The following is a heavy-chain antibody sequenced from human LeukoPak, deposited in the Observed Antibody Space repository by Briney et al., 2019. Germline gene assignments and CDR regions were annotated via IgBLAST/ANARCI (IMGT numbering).Heavy chain of an antibody. CDR1: GGSFSGYY. Sequence: SETLSLTCAVDGGSFSGYYWSWIRQPPGKGLEWIGEINHSGSTNYNPSLKSRVTISVDTSKNQFSLKLSSVTAADTAAYYCARGGVVVVPAAMRHFDYWGQGTLVTVSS. CDR3: ARGGVVVVPAAMRHFDY. V-gene: IGHV4-34*01. J-gene: IGHJ4*02. D-gene: IGHD2-2*01. CDR2: INHSGST.